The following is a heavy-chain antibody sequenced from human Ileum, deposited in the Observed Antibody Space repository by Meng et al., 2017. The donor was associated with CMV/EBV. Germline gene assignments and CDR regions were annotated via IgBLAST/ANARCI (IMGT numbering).Heavy chain of an antibody. CDR2: VRYDGINK. J-gene: IGHJ4*02. CDR3: AKDVAVAGHFDY. D-gene: IGHD6-19*01. CDR1: GFTFRSYG. V-gene: IGHV3-30*02. Sequence: QVQLVESGGGVVQPGGSLRLSCAASGFTFRSYGMHWVRQAPGKGLEWVAFVRYDGINKYYADSLKGRFVISRDDSKNTAYLQLNNLRAEDTAVYYCAKDVAVAGHFDYWGQGTLVTVSS.